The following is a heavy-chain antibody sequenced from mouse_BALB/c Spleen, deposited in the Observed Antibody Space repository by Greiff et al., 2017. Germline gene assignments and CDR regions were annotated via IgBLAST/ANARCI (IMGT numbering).Heavy chain of an antibody. Sequence: QVQLQQSGPELVKPGASVKMSCKASGYTFTDYVISWVKQRTGQGLEWIGEIYPGSGSTYYNDKFKGKATLTADKSSNTAYMQLSSLTSEDSAVYFCARDGYDGYSWFAYWGQGTLVTVSA. J-gene: IGHJ3*01. D-gene: IGHD2-3*01. V-gene: IGHV1-77*01. CDR2: IYPGSGST. CDR1: GYTFTDYV. CDR3: ARDGYDGYSWFAY.